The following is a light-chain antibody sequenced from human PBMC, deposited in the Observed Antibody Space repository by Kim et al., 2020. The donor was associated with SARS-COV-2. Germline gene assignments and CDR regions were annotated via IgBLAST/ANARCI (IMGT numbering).Light chain of an antibody. CDR2: QDN. CDR3: QSYDGTNWV. J-gene: IGLJ3*02. CDR1: SGSIASNY. V-gene: IGLV6-57*01. Sequence: NFMLTQPHSVSESPGKTVTFSCTRSSGSIASNYVQWFQQRPGSSPTTVIYQDNQRPSGVPDRFSGSIDRASNSASLTISGLRTEEEADYYCQSYDGTNWVFGGGTQLTVL.